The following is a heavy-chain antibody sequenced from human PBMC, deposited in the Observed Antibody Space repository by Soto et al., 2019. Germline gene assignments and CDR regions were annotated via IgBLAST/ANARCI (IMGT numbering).Heavy chain of an antibody. V-gene: IGHV4-4*02. J-gene: IGHJ4*02. CDR1: GGSISSSNW. D-gene: IGHD6-13*01. Sequence: QVQLQESGPGLVKPSGTLSLTCAVSGGSISSSNWWSWVRQPPGKGLEWIGEIYHSGSTNYNPSLKSRGTISVDKSKNQFSLTLSSVTAADTAVYYCARLAAGHVLFYYWGQGTLVTVSS. CDR2: IYHSGST. CDR3: ARLAAGHVLFYY.